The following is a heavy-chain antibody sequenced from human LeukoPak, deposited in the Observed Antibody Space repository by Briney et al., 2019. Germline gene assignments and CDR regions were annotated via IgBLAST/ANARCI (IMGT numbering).Heavy chain of an antibody. CDR3: ARSVVTLYWYFDL. CDR1: GGSISGYY. V-gene: IGHV4-59*01. D-gene: IGHD4-23*01. J-gene: IGHJ2*01. Sequence: PSETLSLTCTVSGGSISGYYYNWIRQPPGKGLEWIGYIYYSGSTDYNPSLKSRVTISLDTSKNQFSLTLSSVTTADTAVYYCARSVVTLYWYFDLWGRGTLVTVSS. CDR2: IYYSGST.